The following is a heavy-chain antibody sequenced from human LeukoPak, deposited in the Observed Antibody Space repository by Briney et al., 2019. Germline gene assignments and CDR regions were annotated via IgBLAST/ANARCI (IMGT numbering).Heavy chain of an antibody. Sequence: ALVKVSCKASGYTFTNYAMHWVRQAPGQGLEWMGWINAGNGNTKYSQRFQGRVTITRDTSASTAYMELSSLRSEDTAVYYCASDDKASVTIDYWGQGTLVTVSS. CDR1: GYTFTNYA. V-gene: IGHV1-3*01. CDR2: INAGNGNT. CDR3: ASDDKASVTIDY. J-gene: IGHJ4*02. D-gene: IGHD4-17*01.